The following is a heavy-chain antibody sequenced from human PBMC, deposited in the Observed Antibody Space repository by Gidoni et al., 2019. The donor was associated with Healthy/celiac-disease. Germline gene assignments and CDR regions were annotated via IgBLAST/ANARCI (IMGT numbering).Heavy chain of an antibody. Sequence: HVQLQESRPGLVKPSETLSPPCTVSGYSISSGYYWGWIRQHPGKGLEWIGSIYHSGRTYSNPSLKSRVTISVDTSKNQFSLKLSSVTAADTAGDYCARDTQAAAVNWFDPWGQGTLVTVSS. CDR2: IYHSGRT. CDR1: GYSISSGYY. D-gene: IGHD6-13*01. J-gene: IGHJ5*02. V-gene: IGHV4-38-2*02. CDR3: ARDTQAAAVNWFDP.